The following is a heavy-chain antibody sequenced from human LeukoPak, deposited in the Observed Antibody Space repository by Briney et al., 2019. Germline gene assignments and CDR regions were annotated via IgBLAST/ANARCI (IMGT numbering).Heavy chain of an antibody. Sequence: GGSLRLSCAASGFTFSNAWMSWVRQAPGKGLEWVGRIKSKTDGGTTDYAAPVKGRFTISRDDSKSIAYLQMNSLKTEDTAVYYCTRGDNYYDSSGYYWLDYWGQGTLVTVSS. J-gene: IGHJ4*02. CDR3: TRGDNYYDSSGYYWLDY. CDR2: IKSKTDGGTT. CDR1: GFTFSNAW. V-gene: IGHV3-15*01. D-gene: IGHD3-22*01.